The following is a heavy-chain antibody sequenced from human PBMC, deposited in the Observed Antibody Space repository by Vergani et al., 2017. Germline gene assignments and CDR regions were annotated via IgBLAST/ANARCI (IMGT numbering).Heavy chain of an antibody. CDR2: ISWNSGAV. CDR3: TKGSVYYHDSAGHGYDPYTGFDL. V-gene: IGHV3-9*02. J-gene: IGHJ3*01. D-gene: IGHD5-12*01. CDR1: GFTSAGSA. Sequence: EVQLEESGGGLVLPGRSLRLSCVASGFTSAGSAMHWVRQAPGKGLEWVSGISWNSGAVDYADSVRGRFTISRDNAKNSLFLEMNSLRFEDTAVYFCTKGSVYYHDSAGHGYDPYTGFDLWGQGTLVTVSS.